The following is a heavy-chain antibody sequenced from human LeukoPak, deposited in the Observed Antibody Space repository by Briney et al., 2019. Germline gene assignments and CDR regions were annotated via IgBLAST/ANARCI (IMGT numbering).Heavy chain of an antibody. V-gene: IGHV3-64*01. Sequence: GGSLRLSCAAFGLTFSGYSMHWVRQAPGKGLEYVSTISSNGDNTYYASSVKGRFTISRDNSKYTVYLQMGSLRAEDTGVYYCARVSPIYDILTGYVDHWGQGTLITVSS. CDR3: ARVSPIYDILTGYVDH. J-gene: IGHJ4*02. D-gene: IGHD3-9*01. CDR1: GLTFSGYS. CDR2: ISSNGDNT.